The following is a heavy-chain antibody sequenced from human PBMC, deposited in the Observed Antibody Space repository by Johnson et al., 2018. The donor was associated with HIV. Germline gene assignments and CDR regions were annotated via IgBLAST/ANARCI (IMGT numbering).Heavy chain of an antibody. CDR3: ARDNGEDAFDI. D-gene: IGHD4-17*01. Sequence: EVQVVESGGGVVQPGRSLRLSCAASGFTFSSYDMHWVRQTTGKGLEWVSAIGTAGDTYYPGSVKGRFTISRENAKNSLYLQMNSLRAGDTAVYYCARDNGEDAFDIWGQGTKVTVSS. V-gene: IGHV3-13*01. CDR2: IGTAGDT. CDR1: GFTFSSYD. J-gene: IGHJ3*02.